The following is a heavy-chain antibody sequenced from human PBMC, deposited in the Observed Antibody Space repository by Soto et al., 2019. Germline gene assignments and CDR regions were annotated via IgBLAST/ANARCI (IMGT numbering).Heavy chain of an antibody. V-gene: IGHV2-5*01. CDR1: GFSLSTSGVG. Sequence: SGPTLVTPTQTLTLTCTFSGFSLSTSGVGVGWIRQPPGKALEWLALIYWNDDKRYSPSLKSRLTITKDTSKNQVVLTMTNMDPVDTATYYCAHRRAGIAYFDYWGQGTLVTVSS. CDR2: IYWNDDK. D-gene: IGHD6-13*01. CDR3: AHRRAGIAYFDY. J-gene: IGHJ4*02.